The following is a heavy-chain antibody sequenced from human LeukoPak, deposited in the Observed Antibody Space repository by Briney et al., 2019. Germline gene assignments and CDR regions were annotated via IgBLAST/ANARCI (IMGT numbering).Heavy chain of an antibody. CDR3: ARLSPLTGAYYYMDV. CDR1: SGSFGSYY. J-gene: IGHJ6*03. CDR2: IYYSGNT. Sequence: SETLSLTCTVSSGSFGSYYWSWIRQPPGKGLEWIGYIYYSGNTNYDPSLKSRVTISVDTSKNQFSLKLSSVTAADTAVYYCARLSPLTGAYYYMDVWGKGTTVTVSS. V-gene: IGHV4-59*08. D-gene: IGHD7-27*01.